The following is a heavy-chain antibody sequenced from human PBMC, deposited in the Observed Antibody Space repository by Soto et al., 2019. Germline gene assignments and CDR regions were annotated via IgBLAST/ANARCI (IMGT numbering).Heavy chain of an antibody. V-gene: IGHV3-9*01. CDR1: GFTFDDYA. D-gene: IGHD6-19*01. CDR3: AKDIVVAGLGWFDP. CDR2: ISWNSGSI. J-gene: IGHJ5*02. Sequence: EVQLVESGGGLVQPGRSLRLSCAASGFTFDDYAMHWVRQAPGKGLEWVSGISWNSGSIGYADSVKGRFTISRDNAKNSLYLQMNSLRAEDTALYYCAKDIVVAGLGWFDPWGQGTLVTVSS.